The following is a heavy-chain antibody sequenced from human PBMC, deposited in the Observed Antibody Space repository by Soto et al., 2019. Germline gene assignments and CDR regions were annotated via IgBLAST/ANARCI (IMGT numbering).Heavy chain of an antibody. Sequence: GGALRLSCVASGFIFSDYYMAWIRRAPGKGLEWVSYISDGGSYTNHGNSVRGRVSVSRDDARNSLYLQINNLRVEDTGVYYCARAPGAVNSYAGVDVWGQGTTVTVSS. V-gene: IGHV3-11*05. J-gene: IGHJ6*02. CDR1: GFIFSDYY. CDR2: ISDGGSYT. CDR3: ARAPGAVNSYAGVDV. D-gene: IGHD6-19*01.